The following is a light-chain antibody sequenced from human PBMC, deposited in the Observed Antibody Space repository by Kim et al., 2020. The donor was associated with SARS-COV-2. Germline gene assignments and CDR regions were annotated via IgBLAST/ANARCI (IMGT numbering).Light chain of an antibody. Sequence: QAGLTQPPSVTKDFRQTSTLTCTGNSYNVRYDGAAWLQQFQRHPPKLLFHRGNNRPSGISERFSASRSGDTASLTMNGLPPEDESDYYCSAWNSRLCVWVFGGGTQLSVL. J-gene: IGLJ3*02. CDR1: SYNVRYDG. CDR2: RGN. CDR3: SAWNSRLCVWV. V-gene: IGLV10-54*01.